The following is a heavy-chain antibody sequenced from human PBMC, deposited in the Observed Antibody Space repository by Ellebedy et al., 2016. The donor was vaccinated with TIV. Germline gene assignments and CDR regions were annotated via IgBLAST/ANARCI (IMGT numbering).Heavy chain of an antibody. CDR2: INHSGST. J-gene: IGHJ6*03. Sequence: SETLSLTXAVYGGSFSDYYWSWIRQPPGKGLEWIGEINHSGSTNYNPSLKSRVTISVDTSKNQFSLKLSSVTAADTAVYYCARGEVARLSQQVVLYYYMDVWGKGTTVTVSS. V-gene: IGHV4-34*01. D-gene: IGHD6-13*01. CDR1: GGSFSDYY. CDR3: ARGEVARLSQQVVLYYYMDV.